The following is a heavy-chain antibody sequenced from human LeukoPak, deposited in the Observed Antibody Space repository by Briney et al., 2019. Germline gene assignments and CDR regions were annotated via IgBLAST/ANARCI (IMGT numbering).Heavy chain of an antibody. D-gene: IGHD6-13*01. J-gene: IGHJ3*02. V-gene: IGHV4-59*08. CDR3: ARKQQLVLIGAFDI. CDR2: IYYSGST. CDR1: GGSISSYY. Sequence: SETLSLTCTASGGSISSYYWSWIRQPPGKGLEWIGYIYYSGSTYYNPSLKSRVTISVDTSKNQFSLKLSSVTAADTAVYYCARKQQLVLIGAFDIRGQGTMVTVSS.